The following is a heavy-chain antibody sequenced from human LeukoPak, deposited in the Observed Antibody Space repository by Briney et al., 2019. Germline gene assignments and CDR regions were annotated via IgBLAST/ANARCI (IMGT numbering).Heavy chain of an antibody. V-gene: IGHV3-23*01. J-gene: IGHJ4*02. CDR2: ISGSGGST. CDR1: GFTFSSYA. Sequence: PGGSLRLSCAASGFTFSSYAMSWVRQAPGKGLEWVSAISGSGGSTYYADSVKGRFTISRDNSKNTLYLQMNSLRAEDTAVYYRAKLILRYNWNGPEDYWGQGTLVTVSS. D-gene: IGHD1-20*01. CDR3: AKLILRYNWNGPEDY.